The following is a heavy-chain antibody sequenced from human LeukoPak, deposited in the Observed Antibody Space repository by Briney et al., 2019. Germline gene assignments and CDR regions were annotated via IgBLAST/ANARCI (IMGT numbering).Heavy chain of an antibody. CDR2: IWYDGSNK. D-gene: IGHD3-22*01. V-gene: IGHV3-33*01. Sequence: PGRSLRLSCAASGFTFSNYGMHWVRQAPGKGLEWVAVIWYDGSNKYYADSVKGRFIISRDNSKNTLYLQMNSLRAEDTAVYYCARDIPGYYYFDYWGQGTLVTVSS. CDR1: GFTFSNYG. CDR3: ARDIPGYYYFDY. J-gene: IGHJ4*02.